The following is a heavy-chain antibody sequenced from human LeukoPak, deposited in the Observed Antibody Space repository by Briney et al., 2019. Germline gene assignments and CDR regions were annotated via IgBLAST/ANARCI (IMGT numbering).Heavy chain of an antibody. CDR3: ARDRTKSNNFEGFDY. D-gene: IGHD1-20*01. CDR1: GGTFSSYA. V-gene: IGHV1-69*05. CDR2: IIPIFGTA. J-gene: IGHJ4*02. Sequence: SVKASCKASGGTFSSYAISWVRQAPGQGLEWMGGIIPIFGTANYAQKFQGRVTITTDESTSTAYMELSSLRSEDTAVYYCARDRTKSNNFEGFDYWGQGTLVTVSS.